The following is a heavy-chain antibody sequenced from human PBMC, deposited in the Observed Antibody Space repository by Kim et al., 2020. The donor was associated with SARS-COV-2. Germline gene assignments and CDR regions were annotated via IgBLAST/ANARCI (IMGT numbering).Heavy chain of an antibody. CDR2: IYPGDSDT. V-gene: IGHV5-51*01. Sequence: GESLKISCKGSGYSFTSYWIGWVRQMPGKGLEWMGIIYPGDSDTRYSPSFQGQVTISADKSISTAYLQWSSLKASDTAMYYCARLSGQQLSLGWFDPWGQGTLVTVSS. J-gene: IGHJ5*02. CDR3: ARLSGQQLSLGWFDP. CDR1: GYSFTSYW. D-gene: IGHD6-13*01.